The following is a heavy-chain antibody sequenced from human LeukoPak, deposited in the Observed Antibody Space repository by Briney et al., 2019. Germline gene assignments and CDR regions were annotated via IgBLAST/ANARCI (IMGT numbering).Heavy chain of an antibody. CDR3: ARGRHLYSYAYDYYMDV. J-gene: IGHJ6*03. D-gene: IGHD5-18*01. CDR1: GFTSEDYG. V-gene: IGHV3-74*01. CDR2: INTDGSST. Sequence: PGGSLRLSCAASGFTSEDYGMSWVRQAPGKGLVWVSRINTDGSSTNYADSVKGRFTISRDNAKNTLYLQVDSLRAEDTAVYYCARGRHLYSYAYDYYMDVWGKGTTVTISS.